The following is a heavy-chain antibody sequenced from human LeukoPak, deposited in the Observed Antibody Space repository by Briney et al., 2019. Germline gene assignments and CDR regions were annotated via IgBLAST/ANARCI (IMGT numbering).Heavy chain of an antibody. CDR2: IFFTGRT. J-gene: IGHJ4*02. CDR1: GGSVNSGAYY. Sequence: SETLSLTCTVSGGSVNSGAYYWSWIRQFPGKGLEWIGQIFFTGRTDYNPSFKSRLAISIDTSRDQFSLELSSVSAADTATYYCARDRASGMDYWGQGILVTVSS. CDR3: ARDRASGMDY. D-gene: IGHD3-10*01. V-gene: IGHV4-31*03.